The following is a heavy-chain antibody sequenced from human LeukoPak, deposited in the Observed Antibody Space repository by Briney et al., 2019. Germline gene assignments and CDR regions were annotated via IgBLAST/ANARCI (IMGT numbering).Heavy chain of an antibody. CDR2: IYHSGNS. Sequence: PSETLSLTCTVSGGAIIDHYWTWLRQPPGKGLEWSGYIYHSGNSNSHPSLKSRVTLSVDTSKIQFSLHLGSVPAAATAVYYCARARAGLLYGDYDYWGLGTLVPVSS. CDR1: GGAIIDHY. V-gene: IGHV4-59*11. CDR3: ARARAGLLYGDYDY. D-gene: IGHD4-17*01. J-gene: IGHJ4*02.